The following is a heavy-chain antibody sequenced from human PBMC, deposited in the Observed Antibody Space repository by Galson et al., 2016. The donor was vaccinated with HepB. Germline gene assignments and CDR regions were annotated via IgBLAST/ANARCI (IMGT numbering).Heavy chain of an antibody. V-gene: IGHV1-2*02. CDR3: ARGGGVTKPHDVVQH. CDR1: GYTFTGYY. J-gene: IGHJ1*01. CDR2: INPNSGGT. Sequence: SVKVSCKASGYTFTGYYMHWVRQAPGQGLEWMGWINPNSGGTNYAQKFQGRVTMTRDTSISTAYMELSRLRSEDTAVYYCARGGGVTKPHDVVQHWGQGTLVTVSS. D-gene: IGHD4-17*01.